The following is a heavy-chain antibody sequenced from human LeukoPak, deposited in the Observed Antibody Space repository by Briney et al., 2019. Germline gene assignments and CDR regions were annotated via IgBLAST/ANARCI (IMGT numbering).Heavy chain of an antibody. CDR3: ARAFSVETPDY. V-gene: IGHV3-30*04. CDR1: GFTFITYA. Sequence: GGSLRLSCAASGFTFITYAMHWVRQAPCKGLEWVAVISYDGSNQYYADSVKGRFTISRDNSKNTLYLQMNSLRTEDTALYYCARAFSVETPDYWGQGTLVTISS. J-gene: IGHJ4*02. CDR2: ISYDGSNQ.